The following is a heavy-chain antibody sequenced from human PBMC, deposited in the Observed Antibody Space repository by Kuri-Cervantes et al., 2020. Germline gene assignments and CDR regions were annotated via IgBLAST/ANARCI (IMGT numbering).Heavy chain of an antibody. CDR1: NGSISTFY. CDR3: ARLSMGISHYYYMDV. CDR2: IYYTGST. V-gene: IGHV4-59*08. J-gene: IGHJ6*03. D-gene: IGHD7-27*01. Sequence: SETLSLTCSVSNGSISTFYWTWIRQSPGRGLEWIGDIYYTGSTNYSPSLRGRVAISVDTSKNQFPLHLRAVTAADTAVYYCARLSMGISHYYYMDVWGKGTTVTVSS.